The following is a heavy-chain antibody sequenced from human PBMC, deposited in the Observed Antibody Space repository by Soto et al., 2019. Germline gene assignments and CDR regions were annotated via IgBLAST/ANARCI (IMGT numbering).Heavy chain of an antibody. CDR3: ARDHRGYCSSTRCYGIDP. CDR2: IDYSGNT. Sequence: QVQLQESGPRLVKPSETLSLTCAVSGGSVSSDKSYWTWIRQPPGKGLEWVGYIDYSGNTNYNPSIKSRVTISLDTSKNQFSLRLSSVTAADTAVYFCARDHRGYCSSTRCYGIDPWGQGTLVTVSS. CDR1: GGSVSSDKSY. J-gene: IGHJ5*02. D-gene: IGHD2-2*01. V-gene: IGHV4-61*01.